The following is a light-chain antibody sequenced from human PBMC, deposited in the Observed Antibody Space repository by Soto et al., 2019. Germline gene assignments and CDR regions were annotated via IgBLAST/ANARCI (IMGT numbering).Light chain of an antibody. J-gene: IGKJ4*01. V-gene: IGKV1-5*03. CDR1: QSISSR. Sequence: DIQMTQSPSTLSASVGDRVTISCRASQSISSRLAWYQQKAGKAPKLLIYKASGLQSGVPSRFRGSGSGTEFTLIISSLQHDDFATYYCQQYARNPLTFGGGTKVDIK. CDR3: QQYARNPLT. CDR2: KAS.